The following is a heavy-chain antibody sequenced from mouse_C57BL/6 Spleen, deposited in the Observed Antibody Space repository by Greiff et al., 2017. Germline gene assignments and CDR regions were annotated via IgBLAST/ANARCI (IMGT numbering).Heavy chain of an antibody. D-gene: IGHD3-2*02. Sequence: QSCKASGYTFTSYWMHWVKQRPGQGLEWIGEIDPSDSYTNYNQKFKGKSTLTVDKSSSTAYMQLSSLTSEDSAVYYCARGSSGFDYWGQGTTLTVSS. J-gene: IGHJ2*01. CDR2: IDPSDSYT. CDR3: ARGSSGFDY. V-gene: IGHV1-69*01. CDR1: GYTFTSYW.